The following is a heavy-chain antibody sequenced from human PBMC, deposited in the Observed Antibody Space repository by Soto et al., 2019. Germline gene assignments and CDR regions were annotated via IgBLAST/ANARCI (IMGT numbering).Heavy chain of an antibody. CDR1: GGTFSSYA. D-gene: IGHD1-26*01. CDR2: IIPIFGTA. J-gene: IGHJ5*02. CDR3: ARAIVGPTTTGWLDP. Sequence: QVQLVQSGAEVKKPGSSVKVSCKASGGTFSSYAISWVRQAPGQGLEWMGGIIPIFGTANYAQKFQGRVTSNADESTSTAYMELSSLRFEDTAVDYCARAIVGPTTTGWLDPWGQGTLVTVSS. V-gene: IGHV1-69*01.